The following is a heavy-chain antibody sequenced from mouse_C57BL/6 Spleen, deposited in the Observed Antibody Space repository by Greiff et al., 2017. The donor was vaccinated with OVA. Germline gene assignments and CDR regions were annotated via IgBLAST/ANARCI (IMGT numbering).Heavy chain of an antibody. V-gene: IGHV5-16*01. J-gene: IGHJ2*01. CDR2: INYDGSST. Sequence: DVKLVESEGGLVQPGSSMKLSCTASGFTFSDYYMAWVRQVPEKGLEWVANINYDGSSTYYLDSLKSRFIISRDNAKNILYLQMSSLKSEDTATYYCARDGYGNYFDYWGQGTTLTVSS. CDR1: GFTFSDYY. D-gene: IGHD2-10*02. CDR3: ARDGYGNYFDY.